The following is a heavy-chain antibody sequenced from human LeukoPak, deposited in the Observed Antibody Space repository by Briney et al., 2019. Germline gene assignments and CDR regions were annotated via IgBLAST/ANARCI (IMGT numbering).Heavy chain of an antibody. CDR3: ARDDIGGGIADY. CDR1: GFTFSTYS. D-gene: IGHD6-13*01. CDR2: ISSSSSYI. Sequence: PGGSLRLSCAASGFTFSTYSMNWVRQAPGKGLEWVSSISSSSSYIYYADSVKGRFTISRDNAKNSLYLQMNSLRAEDTAVYYCARDDIGGGIADYWGQGTLVTVSS. V-gene: IGHV3-21*01. J-gene: IGHJ4*02.